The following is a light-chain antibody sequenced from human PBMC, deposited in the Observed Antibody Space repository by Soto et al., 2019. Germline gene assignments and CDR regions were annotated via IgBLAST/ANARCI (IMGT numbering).Light chain of an antibody. CDR2: GAS. Sequence: DIVMTQSPATLSVSPGERATLSCRASQSISSNLAWYQQKPGQAPRLLIDGASTRATGISARFSGSGSGTVFTLTISSLQSEDLAVYYCQQYNNWPLTFGQGTRLEIK. J-gene: IGKJ5*01. CDR3: QQYNNWPLT. CDR1: QSISSN. V-gene: IGKV3-15*01.